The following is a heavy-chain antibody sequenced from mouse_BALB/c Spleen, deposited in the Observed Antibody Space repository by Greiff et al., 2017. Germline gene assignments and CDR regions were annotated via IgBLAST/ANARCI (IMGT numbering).Heavy chain of an antibody. D-gene: IGHD2-4*01. CDR1: GFSLTGYG. CDR2: IWGDGST. V-gene: IGHV2-6-7*01. Sequence: VNVVESGPGLVAPSQSLSITCTVSGFSLTGYGVNWVRQPPGKGLEWLGMIWGDGSTDYNSALKSRLSISKDNSKSQVFLKMNSLQTDDTARYYCARAIYYDWFAYWGQGTLVTVSA. J-gene: IGHJ3*01. CDR3: ARAIYYDWFAY.